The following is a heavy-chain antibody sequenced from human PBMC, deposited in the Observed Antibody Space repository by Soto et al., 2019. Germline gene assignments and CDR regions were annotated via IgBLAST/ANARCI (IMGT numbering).Heavy chain of an antibody. CDR2: IYPGDSDT. CDR1: GYSFTSYW. Sequence: GESLKISCKGSGYSFTSYWIGWVRQMPGKGLEWMGTIYPGDSDTSYSPSSQGQVTISADKSISTAYLQWSSLQASDTAMYYCASPIAAAGRDYYYYGTDVWGQGTTVTVSS. D-gene: IGHD6-13*01. CDR3: ASPIAAAGRDYYYYGTDV. J-gene: IGHJ6*02. V-gene: IGHV5-51*01.